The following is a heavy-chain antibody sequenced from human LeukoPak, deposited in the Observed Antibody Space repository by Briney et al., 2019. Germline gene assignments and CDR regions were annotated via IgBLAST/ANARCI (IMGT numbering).Heavy chain of an antibody. V-gene: IGHV3-23*01. CDR1: GFTFSSYA. CDR3: AKEEDTMVRGVSKDAFDI. D-gene: IGHD3-10*01. J-gene: IGHJ3*02. Sequence: GGSLRLSCAASGFTFSSYAMSWVRQAPGKGLEWVSAISGSGGSTSYADSVKGRFTISRDNAKNTLYLQMNSLRAEDTAVYYCAKEEDTMVRGVSKDAFDIWGQGTMVTVSS. CDR2: ISGSGGST.